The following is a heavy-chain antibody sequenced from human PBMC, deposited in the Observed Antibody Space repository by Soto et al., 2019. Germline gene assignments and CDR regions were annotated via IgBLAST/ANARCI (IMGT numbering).Heavy chain of an antibody. CDR1: WFTVSSNY. D-gene: IGHD5-18*01. CDR2: IYSGGST. J-gene: IGHJ4*02. Sequence: GGSLRLSCAASWFTVSSNYMSWVRQAPGKGLEWVSVIYSGGSTYYADSVKGRFTISRDNSKNTLYLQMNSLRAEDTAVYYCARERYSYGYYDYWGQGTLVTVSS. V-gene: IGHV3-53*01. CDR3: ARERYSYGYYDY.